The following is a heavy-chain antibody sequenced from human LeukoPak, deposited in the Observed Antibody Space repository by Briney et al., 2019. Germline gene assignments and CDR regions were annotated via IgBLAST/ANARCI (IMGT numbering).Heavy chain of an antibody. Sequence: ASVKVSCEASGYTFTSYGISWVRQAPGQGLEWMGWISAYNGNTNYAQKLQGRVTMTTDTSTSTAYMELRSLRSDDTAVYYCARDHPYYYGSGSYYNGFPWYYYYGMDVWGQGTTVTVSS. J-gene: IGHJ6*02. CDR1: GYTFTSYG. V-gene: IGHV1-18*01. CDR2: ISAYNGNT. CDR3: ARDHPYYYGSGSYYNGFPWYYYYGMDV. D-gene: IGHD3-10*01.